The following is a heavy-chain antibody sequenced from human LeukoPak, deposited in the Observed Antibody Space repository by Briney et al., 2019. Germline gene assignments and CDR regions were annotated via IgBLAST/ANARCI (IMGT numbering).Heavy chain of an antibody. D-gene: IGHD3-10*01. CDR1: GFNFSDYY. V-gene: IGHV3-11*01. J-gene: IGHJ4*02. Sequence: GGSLRLSCVRSGFNFSDYYMSWIRQAPGKGLEWVSYISPNDVNRYYVDAVKGRFTVSRDNAKNSLFLQMKSLRVEDTAVYYCAGSGSPGDYWGQGTLVTVSS. CDR3: AGSGSPGDY. CDR2: ISPNDVNR.